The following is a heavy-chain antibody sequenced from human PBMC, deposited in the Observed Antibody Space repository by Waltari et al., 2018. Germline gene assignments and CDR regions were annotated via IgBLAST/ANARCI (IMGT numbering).Heavy chain of an antibody. D-gene: IGHD3-16*02. V-gene: IGHV1-69*13. CDR1: GGTFSSYA. Sequence: QLVQSGAEVKKPGSSVKVSCKASGGTFSSYAISWVRQAPGQGLEWMGGIIPIFGTANYAQKFQGRVTSTADESTSTAYMELSSLRSEDTAVYYCASYLGELSSQPHDYWGQGTLVTVSS. J-gene: IGHJ4*02. CDR2: IIPIFGTA. CDR3: ASYLGELSSQPHDY.